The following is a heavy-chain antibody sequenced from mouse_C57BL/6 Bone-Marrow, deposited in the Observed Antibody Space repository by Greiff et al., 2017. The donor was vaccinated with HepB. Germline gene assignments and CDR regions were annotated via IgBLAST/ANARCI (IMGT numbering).Heavy chain of an antibody. J-gene: IGHJ4*01. V-gene: IGHV1-69*01. CDR1: GYTFTSYW. Sequence: LQQPGAELVMPGASVKLSCKASGYTFTSYWMHWVKQRPGQGLEWIGEIDPSDSYTNYNQKFKGKSTLTVDKSSSTAYMQLSSLTSEDSAVYYCARRYHAGAYYYAMDYWGQGTSVTVSS. D-gene: IGHD3-1*01. CDR2: IDPSDSYT. CDR3: ARRYHAGAYYYAMDY.